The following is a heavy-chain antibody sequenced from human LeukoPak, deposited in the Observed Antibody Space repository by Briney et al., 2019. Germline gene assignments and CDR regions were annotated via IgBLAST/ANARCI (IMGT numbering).Heavy chain of an antibody. CDR3: AKDPSSSP. D-gene: IGHD6-13*01. CDR2: ISGSGGRT. J-gene: IGHJ3*01. V-gene: IGHV3-23*01. Sequence: GGCLRLSCAASGFTFSSYAMSWVRQAPGKGREWVSGISGSGGRTCYADFVKGRFTLSRDNSTQTLYLPVKSLRAQDTPVYYCAKDPSSSPWGQGTMVTVSS. CDR1: GFTFSSYA.